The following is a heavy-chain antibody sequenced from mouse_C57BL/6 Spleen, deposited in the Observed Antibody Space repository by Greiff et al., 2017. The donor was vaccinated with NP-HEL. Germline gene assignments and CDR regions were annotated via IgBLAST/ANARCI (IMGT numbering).Heavy chain of an antibody. CDR3: AREGGHWEAWFAY. J-gene: IGHJ3*01. Sequence: QVQLQQSGAELARPGASVKLSCKASGYTFTSYGISWVKQRTGQGLEWIGEIYPRSGNTYYNEKFKGKATLTADKSSSTAYMELRSLTSEDSAVYFCAREGGHWEAWFAYWGQGTLVTVSA. CDR1: GYTFTSYG. V-gene: IGHV1-81*01. CDR2: IYPRSGNT. D-gene: IGHD4-1*01.